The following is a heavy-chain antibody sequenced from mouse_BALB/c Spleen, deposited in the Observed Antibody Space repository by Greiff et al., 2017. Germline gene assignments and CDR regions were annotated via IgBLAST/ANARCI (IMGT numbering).Heavy chain of an antibody. CDR2: IWAGGST. D-gene: IGHD1-1*02. J-gene: IGHJ4*01. CDR1: GFSFTSYG. CDR3: ARGYDYDVMDY. V-gene: IGHV2-9*02. Sequence: VQRVESGPGLVAPSQSLSITCTVSGFSFTSYGVHWVRQTPGKGLEWLGVIWAGGSTNYNSALMSRLSISKDNSKSQVFLKMNRLQTDATAMYYCARGYDYDVMDYWGQGTSGTVSS.